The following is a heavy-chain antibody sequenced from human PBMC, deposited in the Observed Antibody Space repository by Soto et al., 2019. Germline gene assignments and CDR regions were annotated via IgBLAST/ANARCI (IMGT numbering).Heavy chain of an antibody. CDR1: GGTFSSYA. Sequence: SVKVSCKASGGTFSSYAISWVRQAPGQGLEWMGGIIPIFGTANYAQKFQGRVTMTGDTSLSTAYMELTSLRSDDTAVYYCARTNIRGNYFYSLDVWGQGTTVTVSS. CDR3: ARTNIRGNYFYSLDV. J-gene: IGHJ6*02. CDR2: IIPIFGTA. V-gene: IGHV1-69*06. D-gene: IGHD3-16*01.